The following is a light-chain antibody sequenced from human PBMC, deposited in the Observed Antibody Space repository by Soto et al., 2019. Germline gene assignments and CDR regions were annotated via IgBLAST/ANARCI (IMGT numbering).Light chain of an antibody. CDR2: DAS. Sequence: SQMTQATSTLSASVGDTVTITCRASQTISVSLAWYQQKPGKAPNLLIYDASTLQEGVPSRFSGSGSGTEFTLTVTSLQPDDFTTYFCQQYDKYSTVGQGTKVDIK. V-gene: IGKV1-5*01. CDR1: QTISVS. CDR3: QQYDKYST. J-gene: IGKJ1*01.